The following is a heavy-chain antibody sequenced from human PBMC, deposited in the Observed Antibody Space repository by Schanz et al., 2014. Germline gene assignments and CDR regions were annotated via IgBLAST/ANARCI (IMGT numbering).Heavy chain of an antibody. Sequence: QLQLQESGPGLVKPSETLSLTCTVSGGSISSGESYWGWIRQSPEEGLQYIGSVYFSGTTAYSPSLKGRFTISVDTSKNQFSLMLTSGTAADTAVYFCARHGGYYDVLNSFDIWGQGTLVTVSS. CDR3: ARHGGYYDVLNSFDI. CDR1: GGSISSGESY. J-gene: IGHJ5*02. D-gene: IGHD3-16*01. V-gene: IGHV4-39*01. CDR2: VYFSGTT.